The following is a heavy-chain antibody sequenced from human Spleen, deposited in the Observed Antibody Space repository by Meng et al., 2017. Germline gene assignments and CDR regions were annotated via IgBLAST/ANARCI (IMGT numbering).Heavy chain of an antibody. D-gene: IGHD3-9*01. J-gene: IGHJ4*02. CDR1: GFTFSSYN. CDR3: ARDADWVIFDH. V-gene: IGHV3-74*03. CDR2: INTDASIT. Sequence: ESLKISCAASGFTFSSYNMHWVRQTPGEGLVWVSRINTDASITTYADSVKGRFNISRDDAKNTVYLQMNSLRAEDTAVYYCARDADWVIFDHWGQGALVTVSS.